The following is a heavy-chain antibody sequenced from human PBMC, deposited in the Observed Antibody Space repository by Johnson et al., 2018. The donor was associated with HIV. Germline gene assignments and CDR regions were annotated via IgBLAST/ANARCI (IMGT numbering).Heavy chain of an antibody. Sequence: QVQLMESGGGVVQPGRSLRLSCAASGFTFSSYAMHWVRQAPGKGLEWVAVISYDGSNKYYADSVKCRFTISRDNSKNTLYLQMNSRRAEDTAVYYCAREKQNYYDSSGYAFDIWGQGTMVTVSS. J-gene: IGHJ3*02. CDR2: ISYDGSNK. D-gene: IGHD3-22*01. CDR1: GFTFSSYA. CDR3: AREKQNYYDSSGYAFDI. V-gene: IGHV3-30-3*01.